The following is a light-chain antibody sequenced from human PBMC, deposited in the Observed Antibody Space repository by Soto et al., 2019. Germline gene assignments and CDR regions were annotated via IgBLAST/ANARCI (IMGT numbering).Light chain of an antibody. Sequence: QSVLTQPPSVSAAPGQKVTISCSGSSSNIGNNYVSWYQQLPGTAPKLLIYENNKRPSGIPDRFSGSKSGTSATLGITGLQTGDEADYYCGTWDNSLTSVVFGGGT. J-gene: IGLJ2*01. CDR2: ENN. CDR3: GTWDNSLTSVV. CDR1: SSNIGNNY. V-gene: IGLV1-51*02.